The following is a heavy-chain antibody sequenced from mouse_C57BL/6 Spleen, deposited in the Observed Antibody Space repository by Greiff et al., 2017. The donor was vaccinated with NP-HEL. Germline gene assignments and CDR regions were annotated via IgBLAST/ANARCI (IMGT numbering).Heavy chain of an antibody. CDR3: ARAPGRYGSSSFDY. CDR2: ISDGGSYT. V-gene: IGHV5-4*03. D-gene: IGHD1-1*01. CDR1: GFTFSSYA. Sequence: EVKLVESGGGLVKPGGSLKLSCAASGFTFSSYAMSWVRQTPEKRLEWVATISDGGSYTYYPDNVKGRFTISRDNAKNNLYLQMSHLKSEDTAMYYCARAPGRYGSSSFDYWGQGTTLTVSS. J-gene: IGHJ2*01.